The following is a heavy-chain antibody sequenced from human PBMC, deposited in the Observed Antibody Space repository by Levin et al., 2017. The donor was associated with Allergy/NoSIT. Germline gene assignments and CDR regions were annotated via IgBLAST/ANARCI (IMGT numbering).Heavy chain of an antibody. D-gene: IGHD3-3*01. Sequence: GESLKISCAASGFTFSSYAMSWVRQAPGKGLEWVSAISGSGGSTYYADSVKGRFTISRDNSKNTLYLQMNSLRAEDTAVYYCAKDGLLRFLEWLYRYFDYWGQGTLVTVSS. CDR1: GFTFSSYA. CDR2: ISGSGGST. V-gene: IGHV3-23*01. J-gene: IGHJ4*02. CDR3: AKDGLLRFLEWLYRYFDY.